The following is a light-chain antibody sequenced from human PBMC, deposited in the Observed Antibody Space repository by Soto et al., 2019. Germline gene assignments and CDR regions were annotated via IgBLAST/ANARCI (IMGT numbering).Light chain of an antibody. J-gene: IGKJ5*01. CDR3: QQYDNLPPAT. Sequence: DIQMTQSPSSLSASVGDRVTITCQASPDISNYLNWYKQKPGKAPKLLIYDASNLETGVPSRFSGSGSGTDFTFTISSLQPEDIATYCCQQYDNLPPATFGQGTRLEIK. CDR2: DAS. CDR1: PDISNY. V-gene: IGKV1-33*01.